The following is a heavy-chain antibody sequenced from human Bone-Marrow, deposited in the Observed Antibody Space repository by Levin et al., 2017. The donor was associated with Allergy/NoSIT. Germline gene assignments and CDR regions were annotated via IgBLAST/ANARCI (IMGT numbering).Heavy chain of an antibody. J-gene: IGHJ6*02. V-gene: IGHV4-4*07. Sequence: SETLSLTCTVSGGSISSYYWSWIRQPAGKGLEWIGRIYTSGSTNYNPSLKSRVTMSVDTSKNQFSLKLSSVTAADTAVYYCARGVSSGWYGLSSYYGMDVWGQGTTVTVSS. CDR1: GGSISSYY. CDR2: IYTSGST. CDR3: ARGVSSGWYGLSSYYGMDV. D-gene: IGHD6-19*01.